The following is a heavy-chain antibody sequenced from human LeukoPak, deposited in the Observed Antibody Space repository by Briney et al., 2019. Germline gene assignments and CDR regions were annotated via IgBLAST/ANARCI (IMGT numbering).Heavy chain of an antibody. Sequence: ASVKVSCKAFGYTFISHPTHWVRQAPGQRLEWIGWINAGNGNTKYSQKFQGRVTITRDTSASTAYMELSSLRSEDTAVYCCARSGWSSYYYGMDVWGRGTAVTVSS. V-gene: IGHV1-3*01. CDR2: INAGNGNT. CDR1: GYTFISHP. CDR3: ARSGWSSYYYGMDV. D-gene: IGHD2-15*01. J-gene: IGHJ6*02.